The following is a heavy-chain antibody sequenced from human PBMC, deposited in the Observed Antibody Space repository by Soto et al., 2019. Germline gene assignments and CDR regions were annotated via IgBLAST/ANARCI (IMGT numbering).Heavy chain of an antibody. V-gene: IGHV3-48*02. CDR1: XXXXXSRX. CDR2: ISSSSSNI. Sequence: EVQLVESGGGLVQPGGSLXXSXXXXXXXXXSRXMXXXXXFXXXXLEXVSYISSSSSNIDYADSVKGRFTVSIDNAKNSLYLQMNTLRDEDTAVYYCASDRSLGSNWYYYLESWGQGTLVTVSS. D-gene: IGHD1-20*01. J-gene: IGHJ4*02. CDR3: ASDRSLGSNWYYYLES.